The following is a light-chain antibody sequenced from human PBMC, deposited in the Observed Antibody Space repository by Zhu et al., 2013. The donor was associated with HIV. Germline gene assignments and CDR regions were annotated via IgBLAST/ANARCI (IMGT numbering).Light chain of an antibody. J-gene: IGKJ5*01. CDR1: QSVASN. CDR2: GAS. Sequence: EIVLTQSPVTLSVSPGERVILSCRASQSVASNLAWYQQRPGQAPRLLIFGASTRATGIPDRFSGTGSGTEFTLTISDLQPEDSATYYCQHRHEYPITFGQGTRLEI. V-gene: IGKV3D-15*01. CDR3: QHRHEYPIT.